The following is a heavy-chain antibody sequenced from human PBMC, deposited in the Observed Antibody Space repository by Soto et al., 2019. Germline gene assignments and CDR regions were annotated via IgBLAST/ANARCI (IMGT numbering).Heavy chain of an antibody. CDR1: GFTFSSYA. V-gene: IGHV3-30-3*01. D-gene: IGHD3-10*01. CDR2: ISYDGSNK. CDR3: ARDPRYYYGSGSADH. Sequence: QVQLVESGGGVVQPGRSLRLSCAASGFTFSSYAMHWVRQAPGKGLEWVAVISYDGSNKYYADSVKGRFTISRDNSKNTLYLQMNSLRAEDTAVYYCARDPRYYYGSGSADHWGQGTLVTVSS. J-gene: IGHJ4*02.